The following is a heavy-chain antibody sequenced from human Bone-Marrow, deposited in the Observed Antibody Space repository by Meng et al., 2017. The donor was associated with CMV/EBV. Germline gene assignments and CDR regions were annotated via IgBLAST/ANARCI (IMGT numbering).Heavy chain of an antibody. J-gene: IGHJ6*02. Sequence: SVKVSCKASGFTSTSSAVQWVRQARGQRLEWIGWIVVGSGNTNYAQKFQERVTITRDMSTSTAYMELNSLRSEDTAVYYCAAADYGDYYYGMDVWGQGTTVTVSS. CDR3: AAADYGDYYYGMDV. CDR2: IVVGSGNT. V-gene: IGHV1-58*01. CDR1: GFTSTSSA. D-gene: IGHD4-17*01.